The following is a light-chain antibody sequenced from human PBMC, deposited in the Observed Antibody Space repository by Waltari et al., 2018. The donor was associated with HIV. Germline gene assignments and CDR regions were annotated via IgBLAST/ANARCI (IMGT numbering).Light chain of an antibody. CDR1: SSDLGVYKS. CDR2: EVS. CDR3: SFYGGSNILV. Sequence: QSALTQPPSASGSPGQSVTISCTGASSDLGVYKSVSWYQQRPGKAPKVILSEVSKRSSGVPNRFSGSTSGNTASLTVSGLQADDEAEYFCSFYGGSNILVFGGGTKLTVL. V-gene: IGLV2-8*01. J-gene: IGLJ2*01.